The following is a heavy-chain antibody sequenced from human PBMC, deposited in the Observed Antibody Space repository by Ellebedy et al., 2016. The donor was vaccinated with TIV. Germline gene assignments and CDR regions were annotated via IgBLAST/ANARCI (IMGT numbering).Heavy chain of an antibody. CDR2: IIPIFGAA. D-gene: IGHD5-12*01. J-gene: IGHJ4*02. CDR1: GGTFSSYV. Sequence: AASVKVSCKASGGTFSSYVISWVRQAPGQGLEWMGGIIPIFGAANYAQKFQGRVSITADDSTSTAYMELSGLSAEDTAVYFCARAESGGYAWDYWGQGTLVTVSS. V-gene: IGHV1-69*13. CDR3: ARAESGGYAWDY.